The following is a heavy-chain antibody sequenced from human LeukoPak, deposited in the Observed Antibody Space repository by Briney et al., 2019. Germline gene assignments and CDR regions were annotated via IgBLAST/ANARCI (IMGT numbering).Heavy chain of an antibody. J-gene: IGHJ4*02. D-gene: IGHD2-8*01. Sequence: SETLSLTCTVSGGSISSGGYYWSWIRQPPGKGLEWIGYIYYSGSTNYNPSLKSRVTISVDTSKNQFSLKLSSVTAADTAVYYCARSGRVVMVYAANSYYFDYWGQGTLVTVSS. CDR3: ARSGRVVMVYAANSYYFDY. V-gene: IGHV4-61*08. CDR2: IYYSGST. CDR1: GGSISSGGYY.